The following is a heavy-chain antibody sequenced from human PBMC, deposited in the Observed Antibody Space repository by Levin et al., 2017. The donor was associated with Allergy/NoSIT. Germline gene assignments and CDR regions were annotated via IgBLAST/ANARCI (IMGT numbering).Heavy chain of an antibody. CDR2: IYYSGST. V-gene: IGHV4-59*01. CDR3: ARVSVGYSSSWYLRATVTRYAFDI. D-gene: IGHD6-13*01. Sequence: SETLSLTCTVSGGSISSYYWSWIRQPPGKGLEWIGYIYYSGSTNYNPSLKSRVTISVDTSKNQFSLKLSSVTAADTAVYYCARVSVGYSSSWYLRATVTRYAFDIWGQGTMVTVSS. J-gene: IGHJ3*02. CDR1: GGSISSYY.